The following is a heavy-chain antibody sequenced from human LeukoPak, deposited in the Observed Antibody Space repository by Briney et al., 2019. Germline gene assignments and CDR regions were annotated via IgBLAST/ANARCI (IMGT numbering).Heavy chain of an antibody. CDR3: ASYSYGSPLHNWFDP. CDR1: GGSISSSSYY. V-gene: IGHV4-39*07. D-gene: IGHD5-18*01. J-gene: IGHJ5*02. CDR2: IYYSGST. Sequence: SETLSLTCTVSGGSISSSSYYWGWIRQPPGKGLEWIGSIYYSGSTYYNPSLKSRVTISVDTSKNQFSLKLSSVTAADTAVYYCASYSYGSPLHNWFDPWGQGTLVTVSS.